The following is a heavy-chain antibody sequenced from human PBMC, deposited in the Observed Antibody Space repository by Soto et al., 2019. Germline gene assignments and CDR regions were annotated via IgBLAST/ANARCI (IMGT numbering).Heavy chain of an antibody. CDR1: GFTFSSYG. V-gene: IGHV3-33*01. CDR3: ARGEAARKSYYGMDL. CDR2: IWYDGSNK. D-gene: IGHD6-6*01. J-gene: IGHJ6*02. Sequence: PGGSLRLSCAASGFTFSSYGMHWVRQAPGKGLEWVAVIWYDGSNKYYADSVKGRFTISRDNSKNTLYLQMNSLRAEDTAVYYCARGEAARKSYYGMDLWGQGTTVTVSS.